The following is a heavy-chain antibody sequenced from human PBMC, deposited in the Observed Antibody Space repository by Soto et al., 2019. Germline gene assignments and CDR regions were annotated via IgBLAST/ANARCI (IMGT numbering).Heavy chain of an antibody. CDR3: ARKGFQVVVPAAIWYYFDY. V-gene: IGHV3-23*01. D-gene: IGHD2-2*01. Sequence: GGSLRLSCAASGFTFSSYAMSWVRQAPGKGLEWVSAISGSGGSTYYADSVKGRFTISRDNSKNTLYLQMNSLRAEDTAVYYCARKGFQVVVPAAIWYYFDYWGQGTLVPVSS. J-gene: IGHJ4*02. CDR2: ISGSGGST. CDR1: GFTFSSYA.